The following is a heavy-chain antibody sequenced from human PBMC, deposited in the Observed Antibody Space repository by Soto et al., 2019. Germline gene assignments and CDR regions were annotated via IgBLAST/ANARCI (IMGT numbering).Heavy chain of an antibody. CDR2: VHSGGIT. Sequence: TSETLSLTCTVSGGSVSNDNFYWSWIRQPPGKGLEWIGYVHSGGITNYNPSLKRRVTISVDTSRNQFSLRLSSVTAADTAVYYCARGLTMGQLPSHFDHWGQGTLVTVSS. V-gene: IGHV4-61*01. CDR1: GGSVSNDNFY. J-gene: IGHJ5*02. CDR3: ARGLTMGQLPSHFDH. D-gene: IGHD3-16*01.